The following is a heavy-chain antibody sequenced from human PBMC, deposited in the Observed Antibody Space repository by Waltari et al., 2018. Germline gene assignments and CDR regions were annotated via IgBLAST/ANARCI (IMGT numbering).Heavy chain of an antibody. CDR2: IYWNDIE. CDR1: GFPLSTSGVG. D-gene: IGHD4-17*01. Sequence: QITLKESGPTLVKPTQTLTLTCSSSGFPLSTSGVGVGWIRQPPGKALEWLALIYWNDIEHYSPSLKRRLTITKDTSKNQVVLTMTNMDPVDTATYFCARHDYGAYLNYWGQGTLVTVSS. V-gene: IGHV2-5*01. CDR3: ARHDYGAYLNY. J-gene: IGHJ4*02.